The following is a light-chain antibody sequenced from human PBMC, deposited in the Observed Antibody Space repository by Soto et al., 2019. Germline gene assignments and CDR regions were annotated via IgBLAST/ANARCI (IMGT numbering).Light chain of an antibody. V-gene: IGKV1-9*01. Sequence: DLQLTQSPSFLSASVGDRVTITCRASQGITSYLAWYQQKPGKAPELLIYGASTLPTGVPSRFSGSGSGTEFTLTISSLQPEXXXXXXXXXXNSKPTFGPGTKVDIK. CDR2: GAS. CDR1: QGITSY. J-gene: IGKJ3*01. CDR3: XXXNSKPT.